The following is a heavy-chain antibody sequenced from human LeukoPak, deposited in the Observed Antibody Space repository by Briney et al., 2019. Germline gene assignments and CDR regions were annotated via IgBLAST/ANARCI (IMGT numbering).Heavy chain of an antibody. CDR2: IRIGGGGT. Sequence: GGSMRLSCPASGFDLTTYAMTWVRQAPAKGLEWVSSIRIGGGGTYNAYSVKGRFPISRDNSENTLHLQMNNLRVEDTARYFCARCMVLSQGWCNWFDPWGQGTLVT. J-gene: IGHJ5*02. D-gene: IGHD6-13*01. CDR3: ARCMVLSQGWCNWFDP. CDR1: GFDLTTYA. V-gene: IGHV3-23*01.